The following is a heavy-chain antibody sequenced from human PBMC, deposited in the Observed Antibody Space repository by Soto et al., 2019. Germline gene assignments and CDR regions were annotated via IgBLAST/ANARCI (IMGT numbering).Heavy chain of an antibody. CDR2: IYYSGST. CDR1: GGSSISSSYY. J-gene: IGHJ5*02. Sequence: SETLSLTCTVSGGSSISSSYYWGWIRQPPGKGLEWIGSIYYSGSTYYNPSLKSRVTISVDTSKNQFSLKLSSVTAADTAVYYCARHFIYVTMYYDFWSGYSPNWFDPWGQGTLVTVSS. CDR3: ARHFIYVTMYYDFWSGYSPNWFDP. D-gene: IGHD3-3*01. V-gene: IGHV4-39*01.